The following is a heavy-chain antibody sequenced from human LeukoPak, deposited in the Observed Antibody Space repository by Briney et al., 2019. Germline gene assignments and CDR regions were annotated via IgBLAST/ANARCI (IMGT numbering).Heavy chain of an antibody. Sequence: GGSLRLSCAASGFTFSTYAMTWVRQAPGKGLEWVSAISGGGGTTYYADSLEGRFTISRDNSKNTVYLQMNSLRAEDTAVYHCASSPNVFYGMDVWGQGTTVSVSS. V-gene: IGHV3-23*01. D-gene: IGHD3-16*01. J-gene: IGHJ6*02. CDR2: ISGGGGTT. CDR1: GFTFSTYA. CDR3: ASSPNVFYGMDV.